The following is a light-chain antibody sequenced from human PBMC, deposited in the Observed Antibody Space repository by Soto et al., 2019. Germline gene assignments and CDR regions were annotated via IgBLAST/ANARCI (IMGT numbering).Light chain of an antibody. J-gene: IGLJ2*01. V-gene: IGLV2-11*01. CDR2: DVS. Sequence: QSALTQPRSVSGSPGQSVTISCTGTSSDVGGYNYVSWYQQHPGKAPKLMIYDVSKRPSGVPDRFSGSKSGNTASLTISGLQAEDEADYSCCSYAGSYTYVVVGGGTKLTVL. CDR3: CSYAGSYTYVV. CDR1: SSDVGGYNY.